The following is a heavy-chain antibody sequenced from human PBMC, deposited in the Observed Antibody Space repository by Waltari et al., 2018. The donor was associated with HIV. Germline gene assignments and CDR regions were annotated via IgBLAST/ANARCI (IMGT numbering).Heavy chain of an antibody. J-gene: IGHJ4*02. CDR1: GFTFSSYS. V-gene: IGHV3-48*02. CDR2: ISSSSSTI. Sequence: EVQLVESGGGLVQPGGSLRLSCAASGFTFSSYSMNWVRQAPGKGLEWVSYISSSSSTIYYADSVKGRFTVSRDNAKNSLYLQMNSLRDEDTAVYYCASWGYYASSGYYYEYWGQGTLVTVSS. D-gene: IGHD3-22*01. CDR3: ASWGYYASSGYYYEY.